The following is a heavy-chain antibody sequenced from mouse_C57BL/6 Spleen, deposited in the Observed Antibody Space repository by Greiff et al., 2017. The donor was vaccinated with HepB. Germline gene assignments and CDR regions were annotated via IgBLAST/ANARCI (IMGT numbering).Heavy chain of an antibody. CDR3: SSQGYDYDLIHAMDY. V-gene: IGHV1-81*01. CDR1: GYTFTSYG. J-gene: IGHJ4*01. Sequence: QVQLKESGAELARPGASVKLSCKASGYTFTSYGISWVTQRTGQGLEWIGEIYPRSGNTYYNEKFKGKATLTADKSSSAAYMELRSLTSEYSAVYFCSSQGYDYDLIHAMDYWGQGTSVTVSS. D-gene: IGHD2-4*01. CDR2: IYPRSGNT.